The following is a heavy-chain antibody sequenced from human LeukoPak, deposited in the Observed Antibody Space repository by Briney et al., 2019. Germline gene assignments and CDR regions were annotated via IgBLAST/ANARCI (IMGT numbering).Heavy chain of an antibody. J-gene: IGHJ5*01. D-gene: IGHD3-9*01. V-gene: IGHV4-59*08. CDR3: ARLSNYDILTGNSWFDS. Sequence: PSETLSLTCTVSGGSISSYYWTWIRQPPGKALEWIGYIYYSGSTNYNPSPKSRATISVDRSKTQFFLKLRSVAAADTAVYYCARLSNYDILTGNSWFDSWGQGTLVTVSS. CDR1: GGSISSYY. CDR2: IYYSGST.